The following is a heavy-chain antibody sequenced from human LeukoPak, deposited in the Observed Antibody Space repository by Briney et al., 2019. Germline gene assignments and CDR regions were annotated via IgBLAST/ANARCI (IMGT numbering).Heavy chain of an antibody. CDR3: ARDRPISRLGTDFDF. CDR2: IDPNSGAT. V-gene: IGHV1-2*02. J-gene: IGHJ4*02. Sequence: ASVKVSCTASGYTFTGYYMHWVRHAPGQGLEWMGWIDPNSGATDYAQKLQGRVTITRDVSISTAYMELSRLTSDNTAVYYCARDRPISRLGTDFDFWGQGTLVTVYS. D-gene: IGHD1-7*01. CDR1: GYTFTGYY.